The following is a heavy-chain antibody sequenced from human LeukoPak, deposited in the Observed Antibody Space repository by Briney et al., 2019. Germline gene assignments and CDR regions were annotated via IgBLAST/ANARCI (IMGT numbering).Heavy chain of an antibody. CDR3: AMYSSAWYAVY. V-gene: IGHV3-66*01. Sequence: GGSLRLSCAASGFTVSSKYMGWARQAPGKGLEWVSVIHPGGTIYYADSVKGTFTISRDNSKNTLYLEMNTLRVEDTAVYYCAMYSSAWYAVYWGQATLVTVSS. J-gene: IGHJ4*02. D-gene: IGHD6-19*01. CDR2: IHPGGTI. CDR1: GFTVSSKY.